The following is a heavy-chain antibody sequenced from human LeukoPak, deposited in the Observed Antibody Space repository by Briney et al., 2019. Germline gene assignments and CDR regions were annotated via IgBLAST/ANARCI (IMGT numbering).Heavy chain of an antibody. CDR1: GFIFRTYA. J-gene: IGHJ4*02. D-gene: IGHD3-10*01. Sequence: PGGSLRLSCAAPGFIFRTYAMNWVRQAPGKGLEWVAFIFYNGTDKYADSVKGRFTISRDNSKNTLYLEMNRLRPEDTALYYCAKAGASGSGPIDSRGQGTPVIVSS. CDR2: IFYNGTDK. CDR3: AKAGASGSGPIDS. V-gene: IGHV3-30*02.